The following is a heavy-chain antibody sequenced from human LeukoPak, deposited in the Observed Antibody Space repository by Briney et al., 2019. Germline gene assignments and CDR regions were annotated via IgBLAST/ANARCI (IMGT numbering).Heavy chain of an antibody. CDR2: ISWNSGSI. CDR1: GFTFSSYA. D-gene: IGHD3-3*01. CDR3: ARDPRDDFWSGDQH. J-gene: IGHJ1*01. V-gene: IGHV3-9*01. Sequence: SLRLSCAASGFTFSSYAMHWVRQAPGKGLEWVSGISWNSGSIGYADSVKGRFTISRDNSKNTLYLQMNSLRAEDTAVYYCARDPRDDFWSGDQHWGQGTLVTVSS.